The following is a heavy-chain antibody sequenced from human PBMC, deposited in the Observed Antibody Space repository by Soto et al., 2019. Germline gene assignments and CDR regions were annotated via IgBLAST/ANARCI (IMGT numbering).Heavy chain of an antibody. V-gene: IGHV1-18*01. CDR1: GYTFTSYD. Sequence: ASVKVSCKASGYTFTSYDINWVRQATGQGLEWMGWISAYNGNTNYAQKLQGRVTMTTDTSTSTAYMELRSLRSDDTAVYYCARSREHGIVVVPAAIAWFDPWGQGTLVTVSS. D-gene: IGHD2-2*01. CDR3: ARSREHGIVVVPAAIAWFDP. CDR2: ISAYNGNT. J-gene: IGHJ5*02.